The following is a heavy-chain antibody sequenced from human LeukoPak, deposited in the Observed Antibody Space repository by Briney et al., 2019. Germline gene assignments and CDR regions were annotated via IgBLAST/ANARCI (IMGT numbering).Heavy chain of an antibody. V-gene: IGHV3-66*01. CDR1: GFTFSSYA. J-gene: IGHJ3*02. CDR2: IYSGGST. CDR3: ARTEMTTLAFDI. Sequence: GRSLRLSCAASGFTFSSYAMHWVRQAPGKGLEWVSVIYSGGSTYYADSVKGRFTISRDNSKNTLYLQMNSLRAEDTAVYYCARTEMTTLAFDIWGQGTMVTVSS. D-gene: IGHD4-11*01.